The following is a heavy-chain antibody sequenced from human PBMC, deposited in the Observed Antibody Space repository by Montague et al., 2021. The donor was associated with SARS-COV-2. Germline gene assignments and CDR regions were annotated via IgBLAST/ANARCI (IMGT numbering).Heavy chain of an antibody. V-gene: IGHV4-31*03. D-gene: IGHD6-19*01. CDR2: IYYSGST. CDR3: VRVHFVSSGWYPDAFDI. Sequence: TLSLTCTVSGGSISSGGYYWSWIRQHPGKGLEWIGYIYYSGSTYYXXXLKSRLTISVDTSKNQFSLKLSSVTAADTAVYYCVRVHFVSSGWYPDAFDIWGQGTMVTVSS. J-gene: IGHJ3*02. CDR1: GGSISSGGYY.